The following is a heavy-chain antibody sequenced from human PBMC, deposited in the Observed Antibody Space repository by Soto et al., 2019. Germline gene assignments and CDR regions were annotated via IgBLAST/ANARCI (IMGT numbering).Heavy chain of an antibody. Sequence: SETLSLTCAVSGGSVSVDSYYWAWIRQPPGKGLEWIATIHYRGSTYYATSLKSRVTISIDTSKNQFSLMLASVTATDTAFYYCARLETTVSTPSYWGQGTLVTVSS. CDR2: IHYRGST. D-gene: IGHD4-17*01. J-gene: IGHJ4*02. CDR3: ARLETTVSTPSY. V-gene: IGHV4-39*01. CDR1: GGSVSVDSYY.